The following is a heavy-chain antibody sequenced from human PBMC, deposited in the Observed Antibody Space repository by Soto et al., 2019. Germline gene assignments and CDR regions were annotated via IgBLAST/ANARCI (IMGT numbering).Heavy chain of an antibody. CDR2: ICYSGST. CDR3: AKMGIAADGSTSGVYYYYGMDV. J-gene: IGHJ6*02. D-gene: IGHD6-13*01. V-gene: IGHV4-39*01. Sequence: SDTMALTCTVSGVSISSSSFDCGRIRQPPGPGLDCIGSICYSGSTYYNQSLKSRVTISVDTSKNQFSLKLSSVTAADTAVYYCAKMGIAADGSTSGVYYYYGMDVWGQGTTVTVSS. CDR1: GVSISSSSFD.